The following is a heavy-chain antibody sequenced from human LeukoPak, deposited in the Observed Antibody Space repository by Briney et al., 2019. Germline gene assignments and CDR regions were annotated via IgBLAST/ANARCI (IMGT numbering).Heavy chain of an antibody. CDR2: ISGSGGSA. CDR3: AKITIFCLDP. CDR1: GFTFSSYA. V-gene: IGHV3-23*01. Sequence: GGSLRLSCAASGFTFSSYAMSWVRQAPGKGLEWVSAISGSGGSAYYADSVKGRFTISRNNSKNTLYLQMNSLRAEDTAVYYCAKITIFCLDPWGQGTLVTVSS. D-gene: IGHD3-9*01. J-gene: IGHJ5*02.